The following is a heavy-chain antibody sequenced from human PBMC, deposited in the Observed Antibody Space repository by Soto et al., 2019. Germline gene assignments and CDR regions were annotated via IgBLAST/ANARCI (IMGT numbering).Heavy chain of an antibody. CDR3: AKDSLSSSTWHLYHFDH. V-gene: IGHV3-23*01. D-gene: IGHD2-2*01. Sequence: EVQLLESGGGLVQPGGSLRLSCAASGFTFSSYAMSWVRQPPGQGLQWVSTIAGNDAGADFAESVRGRFTISRDNSKNTWYLQMDSRRGEDTAIYYCAKDSLSSSTWHLYHFDHWGQGTLVTVSS. J-gene: IGHJ4*02. CDR1: GFTFSSYA. CDR2: IAGNDAGA.